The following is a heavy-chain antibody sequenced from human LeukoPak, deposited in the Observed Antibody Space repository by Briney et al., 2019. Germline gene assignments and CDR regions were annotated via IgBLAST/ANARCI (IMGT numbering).Heavy chain of an antibody. CDR2: IYSGGST. Sequence: SGGSLRLSCAASGFVVGGNYMSWVRQAPGKGLEWVSVIYSGGSTYYADSVKGRFSTSRDSSTSTLFLQMDSLRVEGTAMYYCARPTDGDSTRYGMDVWGQGTTDIVSS. V-gene: IGHV3-53*01. D-gene: IGHD2-21*02. CDR3: ARPTDGDSTRYGMDV. CDR1: GFVVGGNY. J-gene: IGHJ6*02.